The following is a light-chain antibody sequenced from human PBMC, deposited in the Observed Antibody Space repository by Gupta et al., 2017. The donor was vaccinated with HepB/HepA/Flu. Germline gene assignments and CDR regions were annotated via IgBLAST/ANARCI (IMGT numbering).Light chain of an antibody. CDR3: QQCKNWPIT. CDR1: QSVSTY. CDR2: DAS. Sequence: EIVLTQSPATLSLSPGERATFPCRASQSVSTYLAWYQQKPGQAPRLLIYDASKRATGIPARFSGSGSGTDFTLTISSLEPEDFAVYYCQQCKNWPITFGQGTRLKIK. J-gene: IGKJ5*01. V-gene: IGKV3-11*01.